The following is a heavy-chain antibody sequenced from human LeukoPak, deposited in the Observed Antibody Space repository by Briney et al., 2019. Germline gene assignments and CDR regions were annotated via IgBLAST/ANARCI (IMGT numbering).Heavy chain of an antibody. CDR2: INSDGSWT. J-gene: IGHJ4*02. CDR1: GNYW. Sequence: GGSLRLSCAASGNYWMHWVRQVPGKGLVWVSHINSDGSWTSYADSVKGRFTISRDNSKNTLYLQMNSLRAEDTAVYYCARDHYYDSSEGSYFDYWGQGTLVTVSS. D-gene: IGHD3-22*01. CDR3: ARDHYYDSSEGSYFDY. V-gene: IGHV3-74*01.